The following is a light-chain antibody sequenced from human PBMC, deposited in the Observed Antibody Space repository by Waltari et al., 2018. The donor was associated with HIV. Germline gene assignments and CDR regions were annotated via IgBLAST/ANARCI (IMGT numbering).Light chain of an antibody. CDR1: SGPVTSGHH. J-gene: IGLJ2*01. CDR2: DAT. CDR3: LLSYSGARPAI. V-gene: IGLV7-46*01. Sequence: QAVVTQEPALTVSPGGTVTLTCGSSSGPVTSGHHPHWFQQKPGQAPRALIYDATNRQSWTPARFSGSLLGGKAALTLSDAQPEDEADYFCLLSYSGARPAIFGGGTKLSVL.